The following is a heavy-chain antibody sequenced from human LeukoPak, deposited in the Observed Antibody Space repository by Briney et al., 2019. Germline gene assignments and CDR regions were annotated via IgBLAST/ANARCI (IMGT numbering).Heavy chain of an antibody. CDR1: GFTFSSYS. D-gene: IGHD3-10*01. CDR2: NSSSSSTI. Sequence: PGGSLRLSCAASGFTFSSYSMNWVRQAPGKGLEWVSYNSSSSSTIYYADSVKGRFTISRDNAKNSLYLQMNSLRAEDTAVYYCARVPSTMVRGVIADIPDYWGQGTLVSVSS. J-gene: IGHJ4*02. V-gene: IGHV3-48*01. CDR3: ARVPSTMVRGVIADIPDY.